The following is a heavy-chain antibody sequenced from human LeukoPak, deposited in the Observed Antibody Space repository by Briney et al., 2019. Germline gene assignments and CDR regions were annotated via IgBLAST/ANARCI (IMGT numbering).Heavy chain of an antibody. Sequence: GGSLRLSCAASGFTFSSYWMSWVRQAPGKGLEWVANIKQDGSEKYYVDSVKGRFTISRDNAKNSLYLQMNSLRAEDTAVYYCARSGAEWSKAHYYMDVWGKGTTVTVSS. CDR1: GFTFSSYW. CDR3: ARSGAEWSKAHYYMDV. J-gene: IGHJ6*03. V-gene: IGHV3-7*01. D-gene: IGHD3-3*01. CDR2: IKQDGSEK.